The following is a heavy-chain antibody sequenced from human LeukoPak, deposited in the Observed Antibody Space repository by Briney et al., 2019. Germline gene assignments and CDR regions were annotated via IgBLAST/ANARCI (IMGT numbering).Heavy chain of an antibody. V-gene: IGHV4-61*02. Sequence: SSETLSLTCTVSGGSISGGTYYWSWIRQPAGKGLEWIGRIYTSGSTNYNPSLKSRVTISVDTSKNQISLNLTSVTAADAAVYYCARDLGYDGFDWAPWGQGTLVTVSS. CDR1: GGSISGGTYY. D-gene: IGHD5-12*01. CDR3: ARDLGYDGFDWAP. CDR2: IYTSGST. J-gene: IGHJ5*02.